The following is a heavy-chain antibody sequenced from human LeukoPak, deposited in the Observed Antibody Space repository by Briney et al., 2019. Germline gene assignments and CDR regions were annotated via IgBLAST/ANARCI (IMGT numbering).Heavy chain of an antibody. J-gene: IGHJ4*01. CDR1: GFTFSSYA. CDR3: AKEWRAEAGTGNDY. CDR2: ISGSGGST. Sequence: GGSLRLSCAASGFTFSSYAMSWVRQAPGRGLEWVSAISGSGGSTYYADSVKGRFTISRDNSKNTLYLQTNSLRDEDTAVYYCAKEWRAEAGTGNDYWGQGTLVTVSS. D-gene: IGHD6-13*01. V-gene: IGHV3-23*01.